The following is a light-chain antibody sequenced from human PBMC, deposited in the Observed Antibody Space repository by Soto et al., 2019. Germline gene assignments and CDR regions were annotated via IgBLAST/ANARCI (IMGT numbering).Light chain of an antibody. V-gene: IGKV1D-12*01. J-gene: IGKJ5*01. CDR1: QVIGSW. CDR2: AAS. Sequence: DIQLTQSPSSVSASVGDRVIITCRARQVIGSWLAWYQQKPGKAPNLLIYAASNLQSGVPSRFSGSGSGTDFTLTITSRQPEDFASYYCQQANSLPITFGQGTRLEIK. CDR3: QQANSLPIT.